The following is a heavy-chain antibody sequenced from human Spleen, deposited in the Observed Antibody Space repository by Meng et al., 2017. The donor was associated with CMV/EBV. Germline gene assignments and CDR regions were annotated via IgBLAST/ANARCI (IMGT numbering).Heavy chain of an antibody. CDR1: GFIFSNYY. CDR3: ATLGYCSSISCYNGDY. Sequence: GGSLRLSCAASGFIFSNYYMTWVRQAPGKGLEWVAFIRYDGSNKYYADSVKGRFTISRDNSKNTLYLQMNSLRAEDTAVYYCATLGYCSSISCYNGDYWGQGTLVTVSS. D-gene: IGHD2-2*01. V-gene: IGHV3-30*02. CDR2: IRYDGSNK. J-gene: IGHJ4*02.